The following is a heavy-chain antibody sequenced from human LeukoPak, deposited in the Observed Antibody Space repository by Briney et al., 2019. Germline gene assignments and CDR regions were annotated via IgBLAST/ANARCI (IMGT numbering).Heavy chain of an antibody. CDR2: ISDSGDST. CDR1: GFTSSSFA. CDR3: ARRIIGTSPDY. Sequence: GGSLRLSRAASGFTSSSFAMSWVRQAPGKGLEWVSGISDSGDSTDYADSVKGRFTISRDNPKNRLFLQMNSLRAEDTAVYYCARRIIGTSPDYWGQGTLVTVSP. D-gene: IGHD1-20*01. J-gene: IGHJ4*02. V-gene: IGHV3-23*01.